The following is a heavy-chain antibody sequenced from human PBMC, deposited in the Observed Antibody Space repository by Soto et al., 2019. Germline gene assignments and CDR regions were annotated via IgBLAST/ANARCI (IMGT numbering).Heavy chain of an antibody. CDR1: GFTFDDYA. CDR3: AKGLSDYFDY. CDR2: ISWNSGSI. Sequence: EVQLVESGGGLVQPGRSLRLSCAASGFTFDDYAMHWVRQAPGKGLEWVSGISWNSGSIGYADSVKGRFTISRDNAKNSLYLQMNSLRAEDTALCYCAKGLSDYFDYWGQGTLVTVSS. J-gene: IGHJ4*02. V-gene: IGHV3-9*01. D-gene: IGHD6-19*01.